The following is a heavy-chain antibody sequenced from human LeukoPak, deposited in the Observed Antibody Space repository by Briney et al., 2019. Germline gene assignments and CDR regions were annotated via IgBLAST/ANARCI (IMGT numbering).Heavy chain of an antibody. CDR1: GFTFSSYA. CDR2: ISATGGSI. J-gene: IGHJ3*02. Sequence: PGGSLRLSCAASGFTFSSYAMSWVRQAPGKGLEWVSTISATGGSIYYADSVKGRFTISRDNSKNTLYLQMNSLRAEDTAVYYCAKGTYGYFQACAFDIWGQGTMVTVSS. V-gene: IGHV3-23*01. D-gene: IGHD5-18*01. CDR3: AKGTYGYFQACAFDI.